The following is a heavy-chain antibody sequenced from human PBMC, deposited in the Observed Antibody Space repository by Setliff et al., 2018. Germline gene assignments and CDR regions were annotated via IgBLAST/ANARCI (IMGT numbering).Heavy chain of an antibody. V-gene: IGHV1-8*02. CDR2: MNPNSGNT. Sequence: AASVKVSCKASGYTFTSYYINWVRQATGQGLEWMGWMNPNSGNTGYAQKFQGRVTMTRNTSISTAYMELSSLRSEDTAVYYCARRVGSVGIQLPDYWGQGTLVTVSS. D-gene: IGHD5-18*01. J-gene: IGHJ4*02. CDR1: GYTFTSYY. CDR3: ARRVGSVGIQLPDY.